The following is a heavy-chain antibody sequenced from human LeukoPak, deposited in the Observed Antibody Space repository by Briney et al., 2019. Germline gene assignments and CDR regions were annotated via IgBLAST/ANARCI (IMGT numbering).Heavy chain of an antibody. J-gene: IGHJ4*02. CDR2: IYYSGST. CDR3: ARDLGYDSSGYSPPNYYDY. D-gene: IGHD3-22*01. Sequence: SETLSLTCTVSGGSISSSSYYWGWIRQPPGKGLEWIGSIYYSGSTYYNPSLKSRVTISVDTSKNQFSLKLSSVTAADTAVYYCARDLGYDSSGYSPPNYYDYWGQGTLVTVSS. V-gene: IGHV4-39*07. CDR1: GGSISSSSYY.